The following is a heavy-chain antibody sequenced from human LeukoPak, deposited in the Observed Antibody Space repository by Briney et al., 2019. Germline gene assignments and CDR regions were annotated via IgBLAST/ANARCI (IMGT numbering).Heavy chain of an antibody. J-gene: IGHJ5*02. V-gene: IGHV1-18*01. CDR2: ISDYNGNT. CDR1: GYTFTSYS. CDR3: ARYSFLGELSSDYRNWFDP. D-gene: IGHD3-16*02. Sequence: ASVKVSCKASGYTFTSYSISWVRQAPGQGLELMGWISDYNGNTNYAQKLQGRVTMTTDTSTSTAYMELRSLRSDDTAVYYCARYSFLGELSSDYRNWFDPWGQGTLVTVSS.